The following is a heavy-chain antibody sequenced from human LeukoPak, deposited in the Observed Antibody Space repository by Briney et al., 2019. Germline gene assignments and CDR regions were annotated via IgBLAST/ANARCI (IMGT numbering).Heavy chain of an antibody. CDR2: IIPIFGTA. V-gene: IGHV1-69*13. Sequence: SVKVSCKASGGTFSSYAISWVRQAPGQGLEWMGGIIPIFGTANYAQKFQGRATITADESTSTAYMELSSLRSEDTAVYYCARSLYSNYDRRHFDYWGQGTLVTVSS. J-gene: IGHJ4*02. CDR1: GGTFSSYA. D-gene: IGHD4-11*01. CDR3: ARSLYSNYDRRHFDY.